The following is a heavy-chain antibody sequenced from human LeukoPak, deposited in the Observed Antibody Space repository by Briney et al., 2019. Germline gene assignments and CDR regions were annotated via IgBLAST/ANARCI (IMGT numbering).Heavy chain of an antibody. J-gene: IGHJ5*01. CDR2: IYYSGST. CDR3: ARERCSSTSCYPWFDS. Sequence: SETLSLTCTVSGGSISSYYWSWIRQPPGKGLEWIGYIYYSGSTNYNPSLKSRVTISVDTSKNQFSLKLSSVTAADTAVYYCARERCSSTSCYPWFDSWGQGTLVTVSS. V-gene: IGHV4-59*01. CDR1: GGSISSYY. D-gene: IGHD2-2*01.